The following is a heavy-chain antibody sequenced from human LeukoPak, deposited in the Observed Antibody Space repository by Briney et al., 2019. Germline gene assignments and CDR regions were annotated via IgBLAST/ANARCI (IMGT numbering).Heavy chain of an antibody. CDR2: IYYSGST. V-gene: IGHV4-59*01. CDR1: GGSISSYY. J-gene: IGHJ4*02. D-gene: IGHD6-13*01. Sequence: SETLSLTCTVSGGSISSYYWSWIRQPPGKGLEWIGYIYYSGSTNYNPSLKSRVTISVDTSKNQSSLKLSSVTAADTAVYYCAREGGYTSAAGRYYFDYWGQGTLVTVSS. CDR3: AREGGYTSAAGRYYFDY.